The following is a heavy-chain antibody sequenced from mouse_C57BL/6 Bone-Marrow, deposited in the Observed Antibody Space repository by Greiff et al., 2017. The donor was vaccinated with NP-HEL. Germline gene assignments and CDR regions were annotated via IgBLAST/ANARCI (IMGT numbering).Heavy chain of an antibody. D-gene: IGHD1-1*01. V-gene: IGHV1-61*01. CDR1: GYTFTSYW. CDR2: IYPSDSET. CDR3: ARGGYGSTDAY. Sequence: QVQLQQPGAELVRPGSSVKLSCKASGYTFTSYWMDWVKQRPGQGLEWIGDIYPSDSETHYNQKFKDKATLTVDKSSSTAYMQLSSLTSEDYAVYYCARGGYGSTDAYWGPGTLVTVSA. J-gene: IGHJ3*01.